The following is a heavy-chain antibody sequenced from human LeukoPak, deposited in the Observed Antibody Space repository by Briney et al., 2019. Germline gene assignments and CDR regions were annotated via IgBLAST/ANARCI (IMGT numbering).Heavy chain of an antibody. J-gene: IGHJ3*02. D-gene: IGHD1-26*01. CDR3: AREIVGPTSAAFDI. CDR2: ISGSGGST. CDR1: GFTFSSYA. V-gene: IGHV3-23*01. Sequence: GGSLRLSCAASGFTFSSYAMSWVRQAPGKGLEWVSAISGSGGSTYYADSVKGRFTISRDSAKNSLYLQMNSLRAEDTAVYYCAREIVGPTSAAFDIWGQGTMVTVSS.